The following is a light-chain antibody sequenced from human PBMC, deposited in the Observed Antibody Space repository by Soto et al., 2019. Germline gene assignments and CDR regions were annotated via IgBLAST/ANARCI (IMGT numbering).Light chain of an antibody. CDR1: QSFVSC. CDR3: QQYNTSST. Sequence: DLPVSQSTCTRSASLGDSVTISCSARQSFVSCFAWYQQQPVKAPKLLIYAVSSVQMGVPAGFSGSVSWTDFTLTISSLKPEDFATYYRQQYNTSSTFGQGTRLEIK. CDR2: AVS. J-gene: IGKJ5*01. V-gene: IGKV1-5*01.